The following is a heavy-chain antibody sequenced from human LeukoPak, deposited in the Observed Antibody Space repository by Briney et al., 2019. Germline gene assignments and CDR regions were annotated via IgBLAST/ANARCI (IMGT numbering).Heavy chain of an antibody. J-gene: IGHJ4*02. Sequence: GSSVKVSCKASGGTFSSYAISWVRQAPGQGLEWMGGIIPIFGTANYAQKFQGRVTITAGESTSTAYMELSSLRSEDTAVYYCASGVDYYGSGSYSSPFDYWGQGTLVTVSS. V-gene: IGHV1-69*01. CDR2: IIPIFGTA. CDR1: GGTFSSYA. D-gene: IGHD3-10*01. CDR3: ASGVDYYGSGSYSSPFDY.